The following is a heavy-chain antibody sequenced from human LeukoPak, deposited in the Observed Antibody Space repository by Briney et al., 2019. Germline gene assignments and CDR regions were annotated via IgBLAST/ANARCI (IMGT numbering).Heavy chain of an antibody. Sequence: PGGSLRLSCAGSGFSFRTYAMHWVRQAPGKGLEWVSGISAAGATTHYADSVKGRFTISRDNSKNTLYLQVNSLRAEDTAVYYCAKGYADNSGYFKTFHYWGQGTLVTVSS. CDR1: GFSFRTYA. J-gene: IGHJ4*02. CDR3: AKGYADNSGYFKTFHY. V-gene: IGHV3-23*01. CDR2: ISAAGATT. D-gene: IGHD3-22*01.